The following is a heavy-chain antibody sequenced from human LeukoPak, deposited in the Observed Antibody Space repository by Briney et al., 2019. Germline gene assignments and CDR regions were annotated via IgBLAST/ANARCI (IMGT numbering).Heavy chain of an antibody. J-gene: IGHJ4*02. V-gene: IGHV3-23*01. CDR2: IGGSGDST. D-gene: IGHD3-22*01. CDR1: GFTFSIYA. Sequence: GGSLRLSCAASGFTFSIYAMSWVRQAPGKGLEWVAGIGGSGDSTYYADSVKGRFTISRDNSKNTLYLQMNSLRAEDTAVYYCAKVGYYDSSGYYYTPYYFDYWGQGTLVTVSS. CDR3: AKVGYYDSSGYYYTPYYFDY.